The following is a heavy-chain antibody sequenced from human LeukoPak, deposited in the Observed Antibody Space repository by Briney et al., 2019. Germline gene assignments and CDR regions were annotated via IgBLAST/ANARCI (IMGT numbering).Heavy chain of an antibody. CDR1: GGSFSSYY. CDR2: IYYSGST. D-gene: IGHD3-22*01. Sequence: SETLSLTCAVYGGSFSSYYWGWIRQPPGKGLEWIGSIYYSGSTYYNPSLKSRVTISVDTSKNQFSLKLSSVTAADTAVYYCARFAREYYYDSSGYYHNDYWGQGTLVTVSS. CDR3: ARFAREYYYDSSGYYHNDY. V-gene: IGHV4-39*01. J-gene: IGHJ4*02.